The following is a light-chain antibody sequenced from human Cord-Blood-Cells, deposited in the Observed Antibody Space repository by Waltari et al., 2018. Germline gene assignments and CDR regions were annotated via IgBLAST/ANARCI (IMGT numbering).Light chain of an antibody. J-gene: IGLJ2*01. CDR3: CSYAGSYTVV. V-gene: IGLV2-11*01. Sequence: QSALTQPRSVSGSPGQSVTISCTGTRSHVGGYTYFSWYQQHPGKAPKPMIYDVSKRPSGVPDRFSGSKSGNTASLTISGLQAEDEADYYCCSYAGSYTVVFGGGTKLTVL. CDR2: DVS. CDR1: RSHVGGYTY.